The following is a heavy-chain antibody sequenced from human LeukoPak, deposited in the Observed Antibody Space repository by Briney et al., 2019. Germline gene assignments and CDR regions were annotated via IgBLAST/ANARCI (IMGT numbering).Heavy chain of an antibody. CDR1: GYSISSGDYY. J-gene: IGHJ5*02. CDR2: VDLGGPT. Sequence: SETLSLTCNVSGYSISSGDYYWTWIRQPAGKGLEWIGRVDLGGPTIYNPSLIRRVTVSVDPSKNQFSLSLTSVTAADTATYYCAREGAYCSGTDCFATTVDAWGPGALVTVSS. D-gene: IGHD2-2*01. CDR3: AREGAYCSGTDCFATTVDA. V-gene: IGHV4-61*02.